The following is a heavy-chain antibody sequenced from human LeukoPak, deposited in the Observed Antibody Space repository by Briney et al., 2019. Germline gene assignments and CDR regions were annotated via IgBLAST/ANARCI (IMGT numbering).Heavy chain of an antibody. D-gene: IGHD5-12*01. J-gene: IGHJ2*01. CDR2: IYYSSSSI. CDR1: GFSFSTYN. CDR3: ARYSGSSGDFDL. Sequence: GGSLRLSCAVSGFSFSTYNMKWVRQAPGKGLVGGSSIYYSSSSINSPDSVKGRFTISRDNAKSSLYLQMKSLRAEDTAVYYCARYSGSSGDFDLWGRGTLVTVSS. V-gene: IGHV3-21*01.